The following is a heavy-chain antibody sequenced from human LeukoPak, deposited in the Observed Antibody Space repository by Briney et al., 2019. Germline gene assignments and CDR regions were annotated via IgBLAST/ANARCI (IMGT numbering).Heavy chain of an antibody. CDR3: ARHKPSCSSTSCYHYYMDV. CDR2: IYPGDSDT. V-gene: IGHV5-51*01. CDR1: GYSFTSYW. Sequence: GESLKISCKGSGYSFTSYWIGWVRQMPGKGLEWMGIIYPGDSDTRYSPSFQGQVTISADKSISTAYLQWSSLKASDTAMYYCARHKPSCSSTSCYHYYMDVWGKGTTVTVSS. J-gene: IGHJ6*03. D-gene: IGHD2-2*01.